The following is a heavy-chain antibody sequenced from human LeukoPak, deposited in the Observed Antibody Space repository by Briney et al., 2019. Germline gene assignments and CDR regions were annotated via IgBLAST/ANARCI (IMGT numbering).Heavy chain of an antibody. J-gene: IGHJ4*02. CDR1: GGSISNYY. Sequence: SETLSLTCTVSGGSISNYYWSWIRQPPGKGLEWIGHIYSSGRSNYNPSLKSRVTISEDTSKNQFSLKLGSVTAADTAVYYCARWNSGGARYRFDYWGQGPLVTVSS. CDR2: IYSSGRS. V-gene: IGHV4-59*01. D-gene: IGHD1-26*01. CDR3: ARWNSGGARYRFDY.